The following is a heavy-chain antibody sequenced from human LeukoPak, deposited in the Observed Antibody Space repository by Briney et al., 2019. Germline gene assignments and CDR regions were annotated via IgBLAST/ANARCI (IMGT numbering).Heavy chain of an antibody. Sequence: PSETLSLTCAVYGGSFSGYYWSWIRQPPGKGLEWIGEINHSGSTNSNPSLKSRVTISVDTSKNQFYLKLSSVTAADTAVYYCAREIYHYDSSAENDYWGQGTLVTVSS. D-gene: IGHD3-22*01. CDR2: INHSGST. CDR1: GGSFSGYY. V-gene: IGHV4-34*01. J-gene: IGHJ4*02. CDR3: AREIYHYDSSAENDY.